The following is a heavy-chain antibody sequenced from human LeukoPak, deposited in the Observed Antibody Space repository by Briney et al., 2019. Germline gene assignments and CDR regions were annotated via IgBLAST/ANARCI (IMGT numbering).Heavy chain of an antibody. D-gene: IGHD6-19*01. CDR1: GYTFTSYD. Sequence: ASVKVSCKASGYTFTSYDINWVRQATGQGLEWMGWMNPNSGNTGYAQKFQGRVTITRNTSISTAYMELSSLRSEDTAVYYCARGSSPRDYYYMDVWGKGTTVTVSS. CDR3: ARGSSPRDYYYMDV. CDR2: MNPNSGNT. V-gene: IGHV1-8*03. J-gene: IGHJ6*03.